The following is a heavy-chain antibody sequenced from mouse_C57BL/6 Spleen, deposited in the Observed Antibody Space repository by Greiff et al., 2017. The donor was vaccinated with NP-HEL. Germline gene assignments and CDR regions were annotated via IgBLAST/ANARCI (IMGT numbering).Heavy chain of an antibody. CDR1: GYTFTSYG. CDR3: ARPGAY. J-gene: IGHJ3*01. Sequence: VKLMESGAELARPGASVKLSCKASGYTFTSYGISWVKQRTGQGLEWIGEIYPRSGNTYYNEKFKGKATLTADKSSSTAYMELRSLTSEDSAVYFCARPGAYWGQGTLVTVSA. V-gene: IGHV1-81*01. CDR2: IYPRSGNT.